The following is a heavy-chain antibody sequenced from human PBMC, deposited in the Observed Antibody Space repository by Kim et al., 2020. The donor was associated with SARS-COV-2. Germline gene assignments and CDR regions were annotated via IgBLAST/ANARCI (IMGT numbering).Heavy chain of an antibody. CDR3: ARDPRLGGYSYYFDY. CDR1: GFTFSSYA. V-gene: IGHV3-30*04. D-gene: IGHD5-12*01. CDR2: ISYDGSNK. Sequence: GGSLRLSCAASGFTFSSYAMHWVRQAPGKGLEWVAVISYDGSNKYYADSVKGRFTISRDNSKNTLYLQMNSLRAEDTAVYYCARDPRLGGYSYYFDYWGQGTLVTVSS. J-gene: IGHJ4*02.